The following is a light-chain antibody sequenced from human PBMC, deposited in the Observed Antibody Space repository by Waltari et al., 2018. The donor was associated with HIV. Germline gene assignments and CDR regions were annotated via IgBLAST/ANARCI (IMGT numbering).Light chain of an antibody. CDR2: DAF. CDR3: QQRSKWPTT. V-gene: IGKV3-11*01. Sequence: DIVLTQSPGTLSLSPGERATLSCRASQSVGYYLAWYQQKPGQAPRLLIYDAFQGAADSPARFSGSGSGTDFTLTISSLESEDFAIYYCQQRSKWPTTFGQGTKVEMK. CDR1: QSVGYY. J-gene: IGKJ1*01.